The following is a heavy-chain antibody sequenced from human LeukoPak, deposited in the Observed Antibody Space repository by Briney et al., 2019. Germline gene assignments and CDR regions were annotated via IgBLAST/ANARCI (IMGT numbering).Heavy chain of an antibody. D-gene: IGHD1-26*01. V-gene: IGHV4-34*01. J-gene: IGHJ3*02. CDR3: TREGIVGATKSAFDI. CDR2: INLSGSA. CDR1: GGSPSGYF. Sequence: PSETLSHTRAVSGGSPSGYFWSCIREPPGTGLEWMGEINLSGSANYNTSTMSRVTISVDTSKNQFPLKLSSVTAADTAVYYCTREGIVGATKSAFDIWGQGTMVTVSS.